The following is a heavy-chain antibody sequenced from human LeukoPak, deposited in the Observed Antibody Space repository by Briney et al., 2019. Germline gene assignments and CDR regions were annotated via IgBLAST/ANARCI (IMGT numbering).Heavy chain of an antibody. Sequence: SETLSLTCTVSGGSISSGGYYWSWIRQPPGKGLEWIGYIYYSGSTNYNPSLKSRVTISVDTSKNQFSLKLSSVTAADTAVYYCARGGYYDFWSGYYDYFDYWGQGTLVTVSS. CDR2: IYYSGST. V-gene: IGHV4-61*08. D-gene: IGHD3-3*01. J-gene: IGHJ4*02. CDR1: GGSISSGGYY. CDR3: ARGGYYDFWSGYYDYFDY.